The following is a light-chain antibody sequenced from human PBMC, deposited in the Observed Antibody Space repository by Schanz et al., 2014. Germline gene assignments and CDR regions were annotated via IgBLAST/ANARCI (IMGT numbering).Light chain of an antibody. CDR2: GAS. CDR1: QSVSSSY. J-gene: IGKJ1*01. CDR3: QQYHKWPPT. Sequence: EIVLTQSPATLSVSPGERATLSCRASQSVSSSYLAWYQQKPGQAPRLLIYGASTRATGIPGRFSGSGSGTEFTLTISSLQSEDFEVYYCQQYHKWPPTFGQGTKVDIK. V-gene: IGKV3-15*01.